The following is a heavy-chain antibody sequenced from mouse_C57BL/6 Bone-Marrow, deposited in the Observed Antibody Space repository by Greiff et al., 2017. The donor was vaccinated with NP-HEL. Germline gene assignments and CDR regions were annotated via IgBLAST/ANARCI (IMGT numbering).Heavy chain of an antibody. Sequence: QVQLQQSGPGLVQPSQSLSITCTVSGFSLTSYGVHWVRQPPGKGLEWLGVIWSGGSTDYNAALISRLSISKDNSKSQLFFQMNSLQADDTAIYYCATSYYGNYWYFDVWGTGTTVTVSS. V-gene: IGHV2-4*01. CDR3: ATSYYGNYWYFDV. CDR2: IWSGGST. J-gene: IGHJ1*03. D-gene: IGHD2-10*01. CDR1: GFSLTSYG.